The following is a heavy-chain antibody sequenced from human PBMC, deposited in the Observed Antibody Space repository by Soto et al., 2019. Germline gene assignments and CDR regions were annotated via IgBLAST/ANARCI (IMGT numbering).Heavy chain of an antibody. CDR1: GFTVSRIF. CDR2: ISSDGST. Sequence: EVQLVESGGGLVQPGGSLRLSCAASGFTVSRIFMTWVRQAPGKGLQWVAVISSDGSTYYEDSVKGRFTISRDNSKNTLYLEMNSLRAEDTAVYYCARDTFGGAYDFLHGGQGTLVTVSS. D-gene: IGHD3-3*01. V-gene: IGHV3-66*01. J-gene: IGHJ4*02. CDR3: ARDTFGGAYDFLH.